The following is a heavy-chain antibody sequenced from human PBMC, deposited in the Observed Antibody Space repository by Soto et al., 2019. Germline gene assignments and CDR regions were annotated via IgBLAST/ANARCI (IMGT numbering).Heavy chain of an antibody. CDR1: GTSITSGGYY. CDR2: IYSSGST. CDR3: TRGTLH. Sequence: QVQLQESGPGLVKPSQTLSLICTVSGTSITSGGYYWSWIRQHPGKGLEWIGCIYSSGSTSYNPSLKSRLAMSVDTSKNQFSRSLSSVTAAEKAVYYCTRGTLHWGQGTLVTVSS. V-gene: IGHV4-31*03. J-gene: IGHJ4*02.